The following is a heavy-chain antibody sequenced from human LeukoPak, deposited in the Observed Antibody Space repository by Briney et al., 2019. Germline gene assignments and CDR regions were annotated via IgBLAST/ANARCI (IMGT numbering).Heavy chain of an antibody. CDR3: VSRGLAAAGLVY. CDR1: GFTFSIYA. D-gene: IGHD6-13*01. Sequence: PGGSLRLSCAVSGFTFSIYAMSWARQAPGRGLEWVSAISAGGGSTYYADSVKGRFTISRDNSQNTLYLQMNSLRAEDTAVYYCVSRGLAAAGLVYWGQGTLVTVSS. V-gene: IGHV3-23*01. J-gene: IGHJ4*02. CDR2: ISAGGGST.